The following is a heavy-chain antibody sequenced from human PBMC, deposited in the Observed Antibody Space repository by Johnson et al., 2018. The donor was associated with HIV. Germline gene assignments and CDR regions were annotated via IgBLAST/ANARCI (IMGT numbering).Heavy chain of an antibody. CDR1: GFNFIDYY. CDR2: ANPNGGNT. J-gene: IGHJ3*02. CDR3: ARACRDGYTWDAFDI. Sequence: LVESGGGLVKPGGSLRLSCAASGFNFIDYYMSWIRQAPGKGLELVGQANPNGGNTYLIDSGKDRFNTSRDNAKNTLHLQMNSLRAEDTAVYYWARACRDGYTWDAFDIWGQGTMVTVSS. D-gene: IGHD5-24*01. V-gene: IGHV3-25*04.